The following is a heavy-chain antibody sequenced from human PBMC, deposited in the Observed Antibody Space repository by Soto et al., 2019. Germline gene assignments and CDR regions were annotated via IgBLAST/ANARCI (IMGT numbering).Heavy chain of an antibody. J-gene: IGHJ6*02. CDR2: ISYTGST. V-gene: IGHV4-59*01. CDR3: ARDAYSSSLGCYYGMDV. D-gene: IGHD6-6*01. Sequence: QVQLQESGPGLVKPSETLSLTCTVSGGSISGYYWSWIRQPPGKGLEWIGYISYTGSTNYNPSLESRVTISVDKSTTQCSLKLRSVTAADTAVYYCARDAYSSSLGCYYGMDVWGQGTTVTVSS. CDR1: GGSISGYY.